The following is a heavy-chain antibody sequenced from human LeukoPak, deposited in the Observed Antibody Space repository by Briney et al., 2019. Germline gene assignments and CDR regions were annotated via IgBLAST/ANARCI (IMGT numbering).Heavy chain of an antibody. CDR3: ARDHYDSSGYWWFDP. J-gene: IGHJ5*02. D-gene: IGHD3-22*01. V-gene: IGHV4-59*01. CDR1: GGSISSYY. Sequence: SETLSLTCTVSGGSISSYYWNWIRQPPGKGLEWIGYIYSSGSTNYNPSLKSRVTISVDTSKNQFSLKLSSVTAADTAVYYCARDHYDSSGYWWFDPWGQGTLVTVSS. CDR2: IYSSGST.